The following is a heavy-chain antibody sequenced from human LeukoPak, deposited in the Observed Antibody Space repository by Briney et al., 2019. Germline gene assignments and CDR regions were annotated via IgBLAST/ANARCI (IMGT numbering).Heavy chain of an antibody. CDR3: ARDPVEMATTEFDY. D-gene: IGHD5-24*01. V-gene: IGHV1-2*02. J-gene: IGHJ4*02. CDR2: INPNSGGT. Sequence: ASVKVSCKASGYTFTNYGISWVRQAPGQGLEWMGWINPNSGGTNYAQKFQGRVTMTRDTSISTAYMELSRLRSDDTAVYYCARDPVEMATTEFDYWGQGTLVTVSS. CDR1: GYTFTNYG.